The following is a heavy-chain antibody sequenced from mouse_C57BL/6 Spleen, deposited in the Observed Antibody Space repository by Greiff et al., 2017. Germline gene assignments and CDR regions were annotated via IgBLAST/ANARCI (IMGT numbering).Heavy chain of an antibody. CDR1: GYTFTSYW. CDR3: AIYYYGSSPFAY. J-gene: IGHJ3*01. V-gene: IGHV1-69*01. Sequence: VQLQQPGAELVLPGASVKLSCKASGYTFTSYWMHWVKQRPGQGLEWIGEIDPSDSYTNYNQKFKGKSTLTVAKSSSTAYMQLSSLTSEDSAVYYCAIYYYGSSPFAYWGQGTLVTVSA. D-gene: IGHD1-1*01. CDR2: IDPSDSYT.